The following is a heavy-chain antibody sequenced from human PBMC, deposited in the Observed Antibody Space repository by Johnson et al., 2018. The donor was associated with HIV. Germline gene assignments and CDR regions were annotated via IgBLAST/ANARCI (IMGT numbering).Heavy chain of an antibody. Sequence: QVQLVESGGGVVQPGRSLRLSCAASGFTFSSFSIHWVRQAPGKGLEWVPLIRYDGSNKYYADSVKGRLTMSRDNSKNTLYLQMHSLRAEDTAVYNCAKDYGWLVNSPDAFDIWGQGTMVTVSS. D-gene: IGHD6-19*01. J-gene: IGHJ3*02. CDR2: IRYDGSNK. CDR1: GFTFSSFS. CDR3: AKDYGWLVNSPDAFDI. V-gene: IGHV3-30*02.